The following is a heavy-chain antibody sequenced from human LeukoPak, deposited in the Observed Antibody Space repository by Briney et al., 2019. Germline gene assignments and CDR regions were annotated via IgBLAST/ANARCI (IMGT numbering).Heavy chain of an antibody. CDR3: AKDRVGATAMGALHY. J-gene: IGHJ4*02. CDR1: GFTFSSYA. V-gene: IGHV3-23*01. D-gene: IGHD1-26*01. CDR2: ISDSGTNT. Sequence: GGSLRLSGAASGFTFSSYAMSWVRQAPGKGLEWLSVISDSGTNTYYADSVKGRVTISRDNSKNTLYLQMNSLRAEDTAVYYCAKDRVGATAMGALHYWGQGTLVTVSS.